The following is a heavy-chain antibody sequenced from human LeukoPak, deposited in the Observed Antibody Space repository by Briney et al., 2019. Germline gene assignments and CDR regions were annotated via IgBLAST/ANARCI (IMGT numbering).Heavy chain of an antibody. V-gene: IGHV4-38-2*01. Sequence: PSGTLSLTCAVSGYSISRDYYWGWIRQPPGKGLEWIGSFYHSGSTYYKPSLKSRVTISVDTSKNQFSLKLSSVTAADTAVYYCARYILGGSGNYSYYYYYYMDVWGKGTTVTVSS. D-gene: IGHD3-10*01. CDR3: ARYILGGSGNYSYYYYYYMDV. CDR2: FYHSGST. CDR1: GYSISRDYY. J-gene: IGHJ6*03.